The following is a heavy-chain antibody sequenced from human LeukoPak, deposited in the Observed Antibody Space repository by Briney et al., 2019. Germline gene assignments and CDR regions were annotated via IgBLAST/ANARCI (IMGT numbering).Heavy chain of an antibody. J-gene: IGHJ4*02. Sequence: GGSLRLSCAASGFTFSSYSMNWVRQAPGKGLEWVSYLSSSSSTIYYDDSVKGRFTISRDNAKKSLYLQMNSLRADDTAVYYCARDKWGYCGGGSCYSIDYWGRGILVTVSS. CDR3: ARDKWGYCGGGSCYSIDY. D-gene: IGHD2-15*01. CDR2: LSSSSSTI. CDR1: GFTFSSYS. V-gene: IGHV3-48*01.